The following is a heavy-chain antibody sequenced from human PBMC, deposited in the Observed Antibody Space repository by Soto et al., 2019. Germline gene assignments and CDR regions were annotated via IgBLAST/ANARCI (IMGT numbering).Heavy chain of an antibody. CDR2: INSDGSST. Sequence: GGSLRLSCAASGFTFSSYWMHWVRQAPGKGLVWVSRINSDGSSTSYADSVKGRFTISRDNAKNTLYLQMNSLRAEDTAVYYCARERLMARGVIIYYYYGMDVWGQGTTVTVSS. J-gene: IGHJ6*02. CDR3: ARERLMARGVIIYYYYGMDV. V-gene: IGHV3-74*01. CDR1: GFTFSSYW. D-gene: IGHD3-10*01.